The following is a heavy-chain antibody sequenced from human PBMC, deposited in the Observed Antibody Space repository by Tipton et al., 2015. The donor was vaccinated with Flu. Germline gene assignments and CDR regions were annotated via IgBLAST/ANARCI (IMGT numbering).Heavy chain of an antibody. Sequence: QSGPEVKKPGASVKVSCKASGYTFTSYGISWVRQAPGQGLEWMGWISAYNGNTNYAQKLQGRVTMTTGTSTSTAYMELRSLRSDDTAVYYCARDRAVAGTWGGDYFDYWGQGTLVTVSS. CDR3: ARDRAVAGTWGGDYFDY. D-gene: IGHD6-19*01. CDR2: ISAYNGNT. CDR1: GYTFTSYG. J-gene: IGHJ4*02. V-gene: IGHV1-18*01.